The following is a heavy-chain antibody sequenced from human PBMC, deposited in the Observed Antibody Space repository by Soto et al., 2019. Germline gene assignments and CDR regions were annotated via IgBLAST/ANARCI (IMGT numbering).Heavy chain of an antibody. CDR1: GYTFTGYY. CDR2: INPNSGGT. J-gene: IGHJ4*02. Sequence: GASVKVSCKASGYTFTGYYMHWVRQAPGQGLEWMGWINPNSGGTNYAQKFQGWVTMTRDTSISTAYMELSRLRSDDTAVYYCARGTSSSSLYFFDYWGRGTLVTVSS. D-gene: IGHD6-6*01. CDR3: ARGTSSSSLYFFDY. V-gene: IGHV1-2*04.